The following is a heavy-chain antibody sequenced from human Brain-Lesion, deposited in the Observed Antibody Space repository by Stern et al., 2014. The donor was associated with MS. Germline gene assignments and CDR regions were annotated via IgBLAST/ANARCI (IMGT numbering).Heavy chain of an antibody. CDR2: IYTSGKT. V-gene: IGHV3-66*02. CDR1: GFTVSNYY. D-gene: IGHD4-17*01. Sequence: EVQLVESGGGLVQPGGSLRLSCAASGFTVSNYYLSWVRQAPGKGLEWVSIIYTSGKTCYADSVRGRFVISRDKSKSTLYLQMDSLRPEDTAVYYCARDRVTTVTTYYFDSWGQGTRVTVSS. CDR3: ARDRVTTVTTYYFDS. J-gene: IGHJ4*02.